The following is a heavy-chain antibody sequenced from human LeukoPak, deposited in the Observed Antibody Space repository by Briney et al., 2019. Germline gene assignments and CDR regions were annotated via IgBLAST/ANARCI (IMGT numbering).Heavy chain of an antibody. CDR3: ARASWDSSGYDAFDI. D-gene: IGHD3-22*01. Sequence: GGSLRLSCAASGFTFSSYWMSWVRQAPGKGLEWVANIKQDGSEKYYVDSVKGRFTISRDNAENSLYLQMNSLRAEDTAVYYCARASWDSSGYDAFDIWGQGTMVTVSS. CDR2: IKQDGSEK. J-gene: IGHJ3*02. CDR1: GFTFSSYW. V-gene: IGHV3-7*01.